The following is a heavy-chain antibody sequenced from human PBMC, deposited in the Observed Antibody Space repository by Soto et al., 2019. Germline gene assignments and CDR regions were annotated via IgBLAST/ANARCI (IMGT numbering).Heavy chain of an antibody. Sequence: QVQLAQSGAEERKPGASVKVSCEATGYTFTAYALHWVRQAPGQRLEWMGWIKPANGNTKYSQRFQGRLTITSDTSANTMYMELSSRTSEDTAMYYCTRSAISPYGGLIGPFDYWGQGNLVAVSS. CDR1: GYTFTAYA. CDR3: TRSAISPYGGLIGPFDY. D-gene: IGHD3-16*02. J-gene: IGHJ4*02. V-gene: IGHV1-3*05. CDR2: IKPANGNT.